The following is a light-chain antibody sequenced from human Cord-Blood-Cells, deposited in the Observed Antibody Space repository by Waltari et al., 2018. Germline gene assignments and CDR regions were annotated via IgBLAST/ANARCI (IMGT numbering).Light chain of an antibody. CDR3: SSYTSSSTLVV. V-gene: IGLV1-47*01. CDR1: SSNIGSNS. Sequence: QSVLTQPPSASGTPGQRVTISCSGSSSNIGSNSVYWYQQLPGPAPKLLIYRNNQRPSGVPDRFSGSKSGTSASLAISGLRSEDEADYYCSSYTSSSTLVVFGGGTKLTVL. J-gene: IGLJ2*01. CDR2: RNN.